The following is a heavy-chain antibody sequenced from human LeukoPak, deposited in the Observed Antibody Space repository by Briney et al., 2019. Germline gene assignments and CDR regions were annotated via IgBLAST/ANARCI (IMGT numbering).Heavy chain of an antibody. CDR1: GFTFSSYP. D-gene: IGHD4-17*01. CDR2: ISYDGSNK. J-gene: IGHJ4*02. V-gene: IGHV3-30*04. CDR3: ARDRNFGDYAGDFDY. Sequence: GGSLRLSCEASGFTFSSYPMHWVRQAPGKGLEWVAVISYDGSNKYYTDSVKGRFTISRDNSKNTLYLRMNSLRAEDTALYYCARDRNFGDYAGDFDYWGQGTLVTVSS.